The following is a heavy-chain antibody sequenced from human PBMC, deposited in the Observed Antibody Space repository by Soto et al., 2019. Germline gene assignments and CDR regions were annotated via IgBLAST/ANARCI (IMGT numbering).Heavy chain of an antibody. CDR3: ARGPRGPYFDWDYYYYGMDV. V-gene: IGHV4-34*01. Sequence: SGTLSLTCAVYGGSFSGYYWSWIRQPPGKGLEWIGEINHSGSTNYNPSLKSRVTISVDTSKNQFSLKLSSVTAADTAVYYCARGPRGPYFDWDYYYYGMDVWGQGTTDPVSS. D-gene: IGHD3-9*01. CDR2: INHSGST. J-gene: IGHJ6*02. CDR1: GGSFSGYY.